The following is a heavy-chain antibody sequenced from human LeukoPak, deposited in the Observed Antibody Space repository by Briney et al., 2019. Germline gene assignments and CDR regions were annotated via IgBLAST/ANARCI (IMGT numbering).Heavy chain of an antibody. CDR1: GYSISSGFY. J-gene: IGHJ3*02. CDR2: LFHSGST. D-gene: IGHD3-22*01. V-gene: IGHV4-38-2*02. CDR3: ARANYYDTSGYSRGAFDI. Sequence: SETLSLTCSVSGYSISSGFYWGWVRQPPGKGLEWIGSLFHSGSTYYNPSLKSRVTISVDTSKKQFSLKLSSVTAADTAVYYCARANYYDTSGYSRGAFDIWGQGTMVTVSS.